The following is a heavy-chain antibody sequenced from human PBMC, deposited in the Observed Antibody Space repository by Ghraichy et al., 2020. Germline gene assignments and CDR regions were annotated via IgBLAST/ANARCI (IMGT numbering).Heavy chain of an antibody. D-gene: IGHD2-2*01. V-gene: IGHV3-21*01. CDR2: ISSSSSYI. Sequence: GGSLRLSCAASGFTFSSYSMSWVRQAPGKGLEWVSSISSSSSYIYYADSVKGRFTLSRDNAKNSLYLQMNSLRAKDTAVYYCARDGGIGSTSALRFDYWGQGTLVTVSS. J-gene: IGHJ4*02. CDR3: ARDGGIGSTSALRFDY. CDR1: GFTFSSYS.